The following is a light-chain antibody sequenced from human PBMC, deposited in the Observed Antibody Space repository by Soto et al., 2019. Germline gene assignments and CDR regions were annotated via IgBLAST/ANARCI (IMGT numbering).Light chain of an antibody. Sequence: EVVMTLSPATLSVSPGERATLSCRASQSVNTNLAWYQQKPGQAPRLLIYGASTRATGVPARFSGSGSGTEFTITISSLQSEDFAVYYCQQYDNWPPITFGQGTRLEIK. J-gene: IGKJ5*01. V-gene: IGKV3-15*01. CDR1: QSVNTN. CDR3: QQYDNWPPIT. CDR2: GAS.